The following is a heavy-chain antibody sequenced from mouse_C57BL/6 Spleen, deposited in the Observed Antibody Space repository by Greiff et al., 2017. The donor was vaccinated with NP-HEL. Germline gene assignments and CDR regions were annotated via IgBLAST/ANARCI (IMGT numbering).Heavy chain of an antibody. CDR1: GYSFTDYN. V-gene: IGHV1-39*01. J-gene: IGHJ4*01. Sequence: EVKLMESGPELVKPGASVKISCKASGYSFTDYNMNWVKQSNGKSLEWIGVINPNYGTTGYNQKFKGKATLTVDQSSSTAYMQLNSLTSEDSAVYYCARLGDYDGYAMDYWGQGTSVTVSS. CDR2: INPNYGTT. D-gene: IGHD2-4*01. CDR3: ARLGDYDGYAMDY.